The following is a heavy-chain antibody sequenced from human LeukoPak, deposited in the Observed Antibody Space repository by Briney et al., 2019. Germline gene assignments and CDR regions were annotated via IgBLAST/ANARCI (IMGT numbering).Heavy chain of an antibody. J-gene: IGHJ5*02. CDR2: ISSSSSYI. D-gene: IGHD6-13*01. V-gene: IGHV3-21*01. CDR3: ARDVTLGAAADWFDP. Sequence: GGSLRLSCAASGFTFSSYSMNWVRQAPGKGLEWVSSISSSSSYIYYADSVKGRFTISRDNAKNSLYLQMNSLRAEDTAVYYCARDVTLGAAADWFDPWGQGTLVTVSS. CDR1: GFTFSSYS.